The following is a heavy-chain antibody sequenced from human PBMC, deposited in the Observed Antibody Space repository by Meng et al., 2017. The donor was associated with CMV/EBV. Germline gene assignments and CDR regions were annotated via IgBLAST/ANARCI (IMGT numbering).Heavy chain of an antibody. D-gene: IGHD2-2*01. Sequence: SCAASGFTFSSYAMHWVRQAPGKGLEWVAVISYDGSNKYYADSVKGRFTISRDNSKNTLYLQMNSLRAEDTAVYYCARVWSSTRIDYRGQGTLVTVSS. CDR1: GFTFSSYA. CDR3: ARVWSSTRIDY. CDR2: ISYDGSNK. V-gene: IGHV3-30*04. J-gene: IGHJ4*02.